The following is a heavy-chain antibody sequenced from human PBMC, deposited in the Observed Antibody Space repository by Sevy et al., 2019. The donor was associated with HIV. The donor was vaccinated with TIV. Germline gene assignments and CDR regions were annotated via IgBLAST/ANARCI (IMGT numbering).Heavy chain of an antibody. CDR1: GGSISSGDYY. D-gene: IGHD3-22*01. J-gene: IGHJ4*02. V-gene: IGHV4-30-4*01. CDR3: ARVYTYYYDSSGYLSLYYFDY. CDR2: IYYSGST. Sequence: SKTLSLTCTVSGGSISSGDYYWSWIRQPPGKGLEWIGYIYYSGSTYYNPSLKSRVTISVDTSKNQFSLKLSSVTAADTAVYYCARVYTYYYDSSGYLSLYYFDYWGQGTLVTVSS.